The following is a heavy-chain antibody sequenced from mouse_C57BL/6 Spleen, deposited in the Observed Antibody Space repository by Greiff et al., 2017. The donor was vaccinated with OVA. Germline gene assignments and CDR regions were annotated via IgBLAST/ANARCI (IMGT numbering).Heavy chain of an antibody. CDR2: INPSTGGT. D-gene: IGHD1-1*01. J-gene: IGHJ2*01. CDR3: ARWGDYYGSRVDY. CDR1: GYSFTGYY. Sequence: VHVKQSGPELVKPGASVKISCKASGYSFTGYYMNWVKQSPEKSLEWIGEINPSTGGTTYNQKFKAKATLTVDKSSSTAYMQLKSLTSEDSAVYYCARWGDYYGSRVDYWGQGTTLTVSS. V-gene: IGHV1-42*01.